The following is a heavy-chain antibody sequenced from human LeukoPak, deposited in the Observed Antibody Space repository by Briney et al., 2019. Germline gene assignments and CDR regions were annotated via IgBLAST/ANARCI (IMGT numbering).Heavy chain of an antibody. CDR3: ARGAGDFGEFDFDY. CDR1: GYTFTDYY. CDR2: INPNSGGT. V-gene: IGHV1-2*02. Sequence: ASVKVSCKASGYTFTDYYIHWVRQAPGQGLEWMGWINPNSGGTNYAQKFQGRVTMTRDTSIGTAYMELTRLKSDDTAVYYCARGAGDFGEFDFDYWGQGTLVTVSA. D-gene: IGHD3-10*01. J-gene: IGHJ4*02.